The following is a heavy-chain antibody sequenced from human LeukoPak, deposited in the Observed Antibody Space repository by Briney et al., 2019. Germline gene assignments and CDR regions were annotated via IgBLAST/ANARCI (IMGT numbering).Heavy chain of an antibody. CDR1: GYSFTNYW. D-gene: IGHD5-18*01. J-gene: IGHJ4*02. V-gene: IGHV5-51*01. Sequence: GESLKTSCKGSGYSFTNYWIGWVRQMPGKGLEWMGIIYPGDSDTRYSPSFQGQVTISADKSISTAYLQWSSLKASDTAMYYCARTVDTAMAAFDYWGQGTLVTVSS. CDR3: ARTVDTAMAAFDY. CDR2: IYPGDSDT.